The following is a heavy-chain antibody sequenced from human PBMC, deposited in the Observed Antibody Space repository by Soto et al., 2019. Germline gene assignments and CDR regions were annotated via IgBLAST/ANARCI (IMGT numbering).Heavy chain of an antibody. D-gene: IGHD4-17*01. CDR3: ARVPDTSVDYGGALF. CDR2: ISYDGSNK. Sequence: PGGSLRLSCAASGFTFSSYAMHWVRQAPGKGLEWVAVISYDGSNKYYADYVKGRFTISRDNSKNTLYLQMNSLRAEDTAVYYCARVPDTSVDYGGALFWGQGTLVTVSS. V-gene: IGHV3-30-3*01. J-gene: IGHJ4*02. CDR1: GFTFSSYA.